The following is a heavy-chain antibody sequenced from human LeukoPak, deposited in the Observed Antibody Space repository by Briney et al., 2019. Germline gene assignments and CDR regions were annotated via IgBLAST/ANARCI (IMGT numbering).Heavy chain of an antibody. CDR1: GFTFRSYS. J-gene: IGHJ3*02. Sequence: PGGSLRLSCAGSGFTFRSYSMNWVRQAPGKGLEWVSYISSSSSIYYADSVKGRFTISRDNAKNSLYLQMNSLRAEDTAVYYWAGEWPSGPHFFDIWGPGTMVTASS. CDR3: AGEWPSGPHFFDI. V-gene: IGHV3-48*01. CDR2: ISSSSSI. D-gene: IGHD3-3*02.